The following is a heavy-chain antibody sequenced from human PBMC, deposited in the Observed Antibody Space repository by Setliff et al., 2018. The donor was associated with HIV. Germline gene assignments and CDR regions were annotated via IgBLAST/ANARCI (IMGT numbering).Heavy chain of an antibody. J-gene: IGHJ6*03. CDR3: ASGKGVGGVIITGGLDV. CDR2: MNPNSGVS. V-gene: IGHV1-8*01. D-gene: IGHD3-10*01. Sequence: EASVKVSCKASGHTFTNVDIQWLRRATGQGLEWMGWMNPNSGVSGYAQKFQGRVTMTRDTSISTAYMELSSLTSEDTGVYYCASGKGVGGVIITGGLDVWGKGTTVTVS. CDR1: GHTFTNVD.